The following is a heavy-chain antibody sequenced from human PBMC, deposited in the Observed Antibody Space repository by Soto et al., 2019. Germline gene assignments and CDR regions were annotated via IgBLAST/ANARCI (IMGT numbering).Heavy chain of an antibody. CDR1: GGSISSGGYS. D-gene: IGHD4-17*01. Sequence: QLQLQESGSGLVKPSQTLSLTCAVSGGSISSGGYSWSWIRQPPGKGLEWIGYIYHSGTTYYNPSLKSRVTISVDRSKNQFSLKLSSVTAADTAVYYCARAHYGDYGYGRDVWGQGTTVTVSS. CDR3: ARAHYGDYGYGRDV. V-gene: IGHV4-30-2*01. CDR2: IYHSGTT. J-gene: IGHJ6*02.